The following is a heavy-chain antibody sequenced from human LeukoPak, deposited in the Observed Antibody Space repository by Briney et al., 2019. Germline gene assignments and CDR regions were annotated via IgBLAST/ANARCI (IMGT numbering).Heavy chain of an antibody. CDR2: INPNSGDT. CDR3: ARDERYDSSGYPFDY. D-gene: IGHD3-22*01. V-gene: IGHV1-2*02. J-gene: IGHJ4*02. Sequence: ASVKVSCKASGYTLTGFYIHWMRQAPGQGLEWMGWINPNSGDTNYAQKFQGRVTMTRDTSISTAYMELSRLRSDDTAVYYCARDERYDSSGYPFDYWGQGTLVTVSS. CDR1: GYTLTGFY.